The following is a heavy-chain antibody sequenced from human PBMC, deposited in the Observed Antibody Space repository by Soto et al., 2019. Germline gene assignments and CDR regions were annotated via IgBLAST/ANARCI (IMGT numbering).Heavy chain of an antibody. D-gene: IGHD3-10*01. J-gene: IGHJ6*02. CDR2: ISYDGSNK. Sequence: QVQLVESGGGVVQPGRSLRLSCAASGFTFSSYGMHWVRQAPGKGLEWVAVISYDGSNKYYADSVKGRFTISRDNSKNTLYLQMNSLRAEDTAVYYCATSGSHDYYYYGMDVWGQGTTVTVSS. V-gene: IGHV3-30*03. CDR1: GFTFSSYG. CDR3: ATSGSHDYYYYGMDV.